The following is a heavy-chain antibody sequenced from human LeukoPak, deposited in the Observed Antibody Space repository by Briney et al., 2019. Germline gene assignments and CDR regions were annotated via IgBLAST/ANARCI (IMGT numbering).Heavy chain of an antibody. V-gene: IGHV3-73*01. D-gene: IGHD2-2*01. CDR1: GFTFSSYS. CDR2: IRDKANSYAT. CDR3: TRWDCTTTGCYPFDY. J-gene: IGHJ4*02. Sequence: PGGSLRLSCAASGFTFSSYSMNWVRQASGKGLEWVGRIRDKANSYATAYIASVKGRFTISRDDSKNTAYLQMSSLKTEDTAVYYCTRWDCTTTGCYPFDYWGQGTLVTVSS.